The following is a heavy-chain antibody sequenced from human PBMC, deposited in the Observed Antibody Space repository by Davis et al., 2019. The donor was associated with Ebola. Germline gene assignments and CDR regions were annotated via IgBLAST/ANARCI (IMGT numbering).Heavy chain of an antibody. J-gene: IGHJ4*02. CDR1: GFTFRGSA. CDR2: IRSKANSYAT. Sequence: GGSLRLSCAASGFTFRGSAMHWVRQASGKGLEWVGRIRSKANSYATAYAASVKGRFTISRDDSKNTAYLQMNSLKTEDTAVYYCTRSCGGDCERDYWGQGTLVTVSS. V-gene: IGHV3-73*01. D-gene: IGHD2-21*02. CDR3: TRSCGGDCERDY.